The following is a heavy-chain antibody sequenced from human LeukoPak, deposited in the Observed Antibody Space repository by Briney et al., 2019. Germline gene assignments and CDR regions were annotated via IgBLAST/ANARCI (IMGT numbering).Heavy chain of an antibody. CDR1: GFTFSSYS. V-gene: IGHV3-21*01. CDR3: ARDRTSRHYYYMDV. J-gene: IGHJ6*03. Sequence: GGSLRLSCAASGFTFSSYSMNWVRQAPGKGLEWVSSISSSSSYIYYADSVKGRFTISRDNAKNSLYLQMNSLRAEDTAVYYCARDRTSRHYYYMDVWGKGTTVTVSS. D-gene: IGHD2-2*01. CDR2: ISSSSSYI.